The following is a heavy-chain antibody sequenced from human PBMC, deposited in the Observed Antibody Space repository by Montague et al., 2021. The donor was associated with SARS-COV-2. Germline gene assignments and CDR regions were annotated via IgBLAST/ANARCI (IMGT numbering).Heavy chain of an antibody. V-gene: IGHV3-30*04. CDR1: GFTFSSYA. D-gene: IGHD1-26*01. CDR3: ARDLGGYFDL. J-gene: IGHJ2*01. CDR2: ISYDGSNK. Sequence: SLRLSCAASGFTFSSYAMHWVRQAPGKGLEWVAVISYDGSNKYYADSVKGRFTISRDNSKNALYLQMNSLRAEDTAVYYCARDLGGYFDLWGCGTLVTVSS.